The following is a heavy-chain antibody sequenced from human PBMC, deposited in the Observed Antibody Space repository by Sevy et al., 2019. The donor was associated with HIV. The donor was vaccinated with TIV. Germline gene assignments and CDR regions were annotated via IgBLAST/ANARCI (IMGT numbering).Heavy chain of an antibody. V-gene: IGHV3-23*01. CDR1: GLSFTTNG. D-gene: IGHD3-16*01. CDR2: ITSGGAT. J-gene: IGHJ4*02. Sequence: GGSLRLSCAASGLSFTTNGMSWVRQAPGKGLEWVAGITSGGATYYADSVKGRFTVSRDNSKNTLYLQLNSLRADDTAVFYCAGGDTPMITDLYYWGQGTLVTVSS. CDR3: AGGDTPMITDLYY.